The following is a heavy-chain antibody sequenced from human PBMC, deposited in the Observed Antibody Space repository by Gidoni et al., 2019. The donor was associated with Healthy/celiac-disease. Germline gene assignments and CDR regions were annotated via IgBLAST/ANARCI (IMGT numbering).Heavy chain of an antibody. CDR3: AKDGSRYCSSTSCYEEYSYGV. D-gene: IGHD2-2*01. J-gene: IGHJ4*02. V-gene: IGHV3-23*04. CDR1: GVTFSSYA. Sequence: EVQLVESGGGLVQPGGSLRLYCAASGVTFSSYAMSWVRQAPGKGLEWVSAISGSGGSTYYAASVKGRFTISRDNSKNTLYLQMNSLRAEDTAVYYCAKDGSRYCSSTSCYEEYSYGVWGQGTLVTVSS. CDR2: ISGSGGST.